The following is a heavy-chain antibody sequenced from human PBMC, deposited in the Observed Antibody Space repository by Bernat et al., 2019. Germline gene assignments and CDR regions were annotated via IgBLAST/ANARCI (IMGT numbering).Heavy chain of an antibody. CDR2: ISYDGSNK. CDR3: AIDKTGGYYYYYMDV. J-gene: IGHJ6*03. V-gene: IGHV3-30*01. Sequence: QVQLVESGGGVVQPGRSLRLSCAASGFTFSSYAMHWVRQAPGKGLEWVAVISYDGSNKYYADSVKGRFTISRDNSKNTLYLQMNSLRAEDTAVYYCAIDKTGGYYYYYMDVWGKGTTVTVSS. CDR1: GFTFSSYA. D-gene: IGHD7-27*01.